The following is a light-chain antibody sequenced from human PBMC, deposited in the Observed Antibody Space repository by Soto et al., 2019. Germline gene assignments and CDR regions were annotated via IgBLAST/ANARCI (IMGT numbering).Light chain of an antibody. CDR2: AAS. V-gene: IGKV1-39*01. Sequence: DIQMTQSPSSLSASVGDRVTITCRASQSINSYLNWYQHKPGKAPKLLIYAASSLQSGVPPRFSGSGSGTDFTLTISSLQPEDSATYYCQQSYSNPITFGQGTRLEIK. J-gene: IGKJ5*01. CDR1: QSINSY. CDR3: QQSYSNPIT.